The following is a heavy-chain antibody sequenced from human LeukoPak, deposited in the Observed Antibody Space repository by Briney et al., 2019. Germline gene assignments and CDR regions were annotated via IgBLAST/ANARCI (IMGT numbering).Heavy chain of an antibody. J-gene: IGHJ6*03. CDR3: ARDLYCSSTSCSVIYMDV. Sequence: PGGSLRLSCAASGFTFSSYAMSWVRQAPGKGLEWVSAIVGSGGSTYYADSVKGRFTISRDNSKNTLYLQMNSLGAEDTAVYYCARDLYCSSTSCSVIYMDVWGKGTTVTVSS. V-gene: IGHV3-23*01. CDR2: IVGSGGST. CDR1: GFTFSSYA. D-gene: IGHD2-2*01.